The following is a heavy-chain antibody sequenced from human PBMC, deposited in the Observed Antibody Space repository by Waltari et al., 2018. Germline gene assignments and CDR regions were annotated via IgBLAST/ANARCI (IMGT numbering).Heavy chain of an antibody. V-gene: IGHV4-30-2*01. D-gene: IGHD2-2*01. CDR2: IYHSGST. CDR3: ARGVVVPAAIPRYYFDY. Sequence: QLQLQESGSGLVKPSQTLSLTCAVSGGSISSGGYSWSWIRQPPGKGLEWIGYIYHSGSTYYSPSLKGRVTISVERSKNQFSLKLSSVTAADTAVYYCARGVVVPAAIPRYYFDYWGQGTLVTVSS. J-gene: IGHJ4*02. CDR1: GGSISSGGYS.